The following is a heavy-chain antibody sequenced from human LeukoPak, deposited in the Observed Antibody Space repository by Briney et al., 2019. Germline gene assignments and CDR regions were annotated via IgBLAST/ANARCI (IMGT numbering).Heavy chain of an antibody. CDR3: ARDPSRLAVGPGGFDY. J-gene: IGHJ4*02. V-gene: IGHV3-74*01. CDR1: GFTFSSYW. Sequence: GGSLRLSCAASGFTFSSYWMHWVRQAPGKGLVWVSRINSDGSSTSYADSVKGRFTISRDNAKNTPYLQMDSLRAEDTAVYYCARDPSRLAVGPGGFDYWGQGTLVTVSS. D-gene: IGHD6-19*01. CDR2: INSDGSST.